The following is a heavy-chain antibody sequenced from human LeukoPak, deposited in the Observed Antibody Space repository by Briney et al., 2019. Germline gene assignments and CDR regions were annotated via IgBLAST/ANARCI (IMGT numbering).Heavy chain of an antibody. CDR2: IKSKSDGGTA. J-gene: IGHJ4*02. D-gene: IGHD4-17*01. CDR1: GITFSNAW. Sequence: GGSLRLSCAASGITFSNAWMSWVRQAPGKGLEWVGRIKSKSDGGTADYAAPVKGKFTISRDESKNTVYLQMNSLKTEDTAVYYCTTDDGDYGGGFDYWGQGTLVTVSS. CDR3: TTDDGDYGGGFDY. V-gene: IGHV3-15*01.